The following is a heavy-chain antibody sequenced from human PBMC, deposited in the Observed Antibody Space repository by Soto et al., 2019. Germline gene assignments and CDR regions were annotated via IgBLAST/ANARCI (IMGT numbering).Heavy chain of an antibody. J-gene: IGHJ5*02. CDR1: GFTFSTYG. V-gene: IGHV3-30*03. CDR2: ISYDGSNK. CDR3: ARDPDTYYDYIWGSYPDR. D-gene: IGHD3-16*02. Sequence: QVQLVESGGGVVQPGRSLRLSCAASGFTFSTYGMHWVRQAPGKGLEWVAVISYDGSNKYYADSVKGRFTISRDNSKNTLYLQMNSLRAEDTAVFYCARDPDTYYDYIWGSYPDRWGQGTLVTVPS.